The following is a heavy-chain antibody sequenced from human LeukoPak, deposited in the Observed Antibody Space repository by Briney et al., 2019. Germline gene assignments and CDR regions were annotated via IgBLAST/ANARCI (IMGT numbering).Heavy chain of an antibody. D-gene: IGHD3-22*01. CDR2: IKENGNEK. CDR3: ARDRTYFYDSSGPFYDAYDI. Sequence: GGSLRLSCAASGFAFSTYYMTWVRQAPGRGLEWVANIKENGNEKNYADSVKGRFTISRDNAKNSVHLQMNILRAEDTAVYYCARDRTYFYDSSGPFYDAYDIWGHGTMLTVSS. J-gene: IGHJ3*02. CDR1: GFAFSTYY. V-gene: IGHV3-7*05.